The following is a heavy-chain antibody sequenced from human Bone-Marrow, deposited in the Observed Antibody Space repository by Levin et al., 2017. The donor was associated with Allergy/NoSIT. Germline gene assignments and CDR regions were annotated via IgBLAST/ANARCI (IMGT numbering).Heavy chain of an antibody. Sequence: GESLKISCAASGFSFSNAWMSWVRQAPGKGLEWVGRIKSKINGGTTDYSAPVQGRFTISRDDSKNTVYLQMNSLRAEHTAVYYCTTDPEASNDVWSGYSLIFDHWGQGSLVTVSS. CDR1: GFSFSNAW. V-gene: IGHV3-15*01. D-gene: IGHD3-3*01. CDR3: TTDPEASNDVWSGYSLIFDH. J-gene: IGHJ4*02. CDR2: IKSKINGGTT.